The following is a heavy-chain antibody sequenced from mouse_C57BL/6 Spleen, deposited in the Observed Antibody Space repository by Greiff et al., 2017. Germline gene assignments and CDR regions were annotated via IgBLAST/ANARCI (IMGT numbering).Heavy chain of an antibody. CDR1: GYTFTGYW. CDR2: ILPGSGST. D-gene: IGHD1-1*01. J-gene: IGHJ4*01. CDR3: ARENYCSSEAMDY. Sequence: VKLQQSGAELMKPGASVKLSCTATGYTFTGYWIEWVKQSPGHGLEWIGEILPGSGSTNYHEKFKGKATFTADTSSNTAYMQLSSLTTEDSAIYYCARENYCSSEAMDYWGQGTSVTVSS. V-gene: IGHV1-9*01.